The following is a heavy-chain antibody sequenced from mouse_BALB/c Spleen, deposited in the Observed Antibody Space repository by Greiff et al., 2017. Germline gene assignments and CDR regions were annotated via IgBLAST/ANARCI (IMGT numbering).Heavy chain of an antibody. CDR3: TREIYYDYDGGYWYFDV. Sequence: EVKLVESGGGLVKPGGSLKLSCAASGFTFSSYTMSWVRQTPEKRLEWVATISSGGSYTYYPDSVKGRFTISRDNAKNTLYLQMSSLKSEDTAMYYCTREIYYDYDGGYWYFDVWGAGTTVTVSS. CDR2: ISSGGSYT. D-gene: IGHD2-4*01. CDR1: GFTFSSYT. J-gene: IGHJ1*01. V-gene: IGHV5-6-4*01.